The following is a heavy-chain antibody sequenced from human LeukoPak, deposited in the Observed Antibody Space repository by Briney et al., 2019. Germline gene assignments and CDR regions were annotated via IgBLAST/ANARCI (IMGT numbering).Heavy chain of an antibody. Sequence: GCLRLSCAPSGFTFTSYSTSSGREAPGKGVGWVSSICSSSSYIYYTDSVKGRFTISKDNSKKTRHLQMYSLRAQGTAVYFSAKESTRDSSGIDAFDIWGKGTMVTVSS. CDR2: ICSSSSYI. J-gene: IGHJ3*02. CDR3: AKESTRDSSGIDAFDI. CDR1: GFTFTSYS. V-gene: IGHV3-21*04. D-gene: IGHD3-22*01.